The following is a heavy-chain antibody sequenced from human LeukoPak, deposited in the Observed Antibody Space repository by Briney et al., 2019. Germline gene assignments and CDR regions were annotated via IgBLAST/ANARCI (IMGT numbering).Heavy chain of an antibody. V-gene: IGHV3-33*06. D-gene: IGHD6-19*01. CDR3: AKDSSGWSYFDY. J-gene: IGHJ4*02. CDR2: IWYDGSNK. CDR1: GFTFSSYG. Sequence: PGRSLRLSCAASGFTFSSYGMHWVRQAPRKGLEWVEVIWYDGSNKYYADSVKGRFTISRDNSKNTLYLQMNSLRAEDTAVYYCAKDSSGWSYFDYWGQGTLVTVSS.